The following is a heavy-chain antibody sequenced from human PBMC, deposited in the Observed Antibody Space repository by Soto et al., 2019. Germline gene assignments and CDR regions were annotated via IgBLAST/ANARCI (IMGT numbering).Heavy chain of an antibody. Sequence: ASVKVSCKASGYTFTSYGISWGRQAPGQGLEWMGWISAYNGNTNYAQKLQGRVTITADESTSTAYMELSSLRSEDTAVYYCARDPRDSSGYYYRWASWSKVYYYYGMDVWGQGTTVTVSS. CDR3: ARDPRDSSGYYYRWASWSKVYYYYGMDV. V-gene: IGHV1-18*01. CDR1: GYTFTSYG. J-gene: IGHJ6*02. D-gene: IGHD3-22*01. CDR2: ISAYNGNT.